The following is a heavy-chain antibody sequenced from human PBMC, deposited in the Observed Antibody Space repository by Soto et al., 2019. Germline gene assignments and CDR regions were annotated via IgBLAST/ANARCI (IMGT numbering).Heavy chain of an antibody. CDR2: INAGSGNT. CDR1: GYTFTSYS. CDR3: ARVGGSGPTYYYYGLDV. V-gene: IGHV1-3*01. J-gene: IGHJ6*02. D-gene: IGHD3-10*01. Sequence: QVQLVQSGAEVKKPGASVKLSCKASGYTFTSYSLHWVRQAPGQRLEWMGWINAGSGNTKYSQKLQGRVTITTDTAASTAYMELSSLRSEDTAIYYCARVGGSGPTYYYYGLDVWGHGTTVIVSS.